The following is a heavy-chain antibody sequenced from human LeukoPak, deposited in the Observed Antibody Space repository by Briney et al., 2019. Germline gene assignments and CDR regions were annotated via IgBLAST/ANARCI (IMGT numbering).Heavy chain of an antibody. CDR2: IYHSGST. D-gene: IGHD4-17*01. CDR3: ARYYGDYRNWFDP. Sequence: SETLSLTCSVSGGSVSSYYWSWIRQPPGKGLEWIGYIYHSGSTYYNPSLKSRATISVDRSKNQFSLKLSSVTAADTAVYYCARYYGDYRNWFDPWGQGTLVTVSS. CDR1: GGSVSSYY. J-gene: IGHJ5*02. V-gene: IGHV4-59*02.